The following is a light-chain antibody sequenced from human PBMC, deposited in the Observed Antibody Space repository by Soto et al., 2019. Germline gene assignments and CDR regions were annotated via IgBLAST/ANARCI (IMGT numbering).Light chain of an antibody. CDR1: NRDVGSYNL. CDR2: EVR. V-gene: IGLV2-14*01. J-gene: IGLJ3*02. CDR3: SSYSTTTTPQWV. Sequence: QSALTQPASVSGSPGQSITIACTGTNRDVGSYNLVSWYQQRPGEAPKLIISEVRNRPSGISYRFTGSKSGNTASLTISGLQAEDEADYYCSSYSTTTTPQWVFGGGTKLTVL.